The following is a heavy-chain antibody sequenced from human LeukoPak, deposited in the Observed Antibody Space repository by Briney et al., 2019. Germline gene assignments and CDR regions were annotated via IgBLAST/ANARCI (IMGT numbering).Heavy chain of an antibody. Sequence: PSETLSLTCAVYGGAFSGYYWSWIRQPPGKGLEWIGEINHSGSTNYNPSLKSRVTISVDTSKNQFSLKLSSVTAADTAVYYCASLIYYDSSGYQDYWGQGTLVTVSS. CDR2: INHSGST. J-gene: IGHJ4*02. V-gene: IGHV4-34*01. D-gene: IGHD3-22*01. CDR3: ASLIYYDSSGYQDY. CDR1: GGAFSGYY.